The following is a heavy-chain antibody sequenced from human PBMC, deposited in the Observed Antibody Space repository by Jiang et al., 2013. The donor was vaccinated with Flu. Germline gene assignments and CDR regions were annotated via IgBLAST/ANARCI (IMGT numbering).Heavy chain of an antibody. Sequence: GAEVKKPGESLKISCKGSGYSFTSYWIGWVRQMPGKGLEWMGIIYPGDSDTRYSPSFQGQVTISADKSISTAYLQWSSLKASDTAMYYCARRGNRIAVEDWYFDLWGRGTLVTVSS. V-gene: IGHV5-51*01. CDR1: GYSFTSYW. D-gene: IGHD6-19*01. CDR3: ARRGNRIAVEDWYFDL. J-gene: IGHJ2*01. CDR2: IYPGDSDT.